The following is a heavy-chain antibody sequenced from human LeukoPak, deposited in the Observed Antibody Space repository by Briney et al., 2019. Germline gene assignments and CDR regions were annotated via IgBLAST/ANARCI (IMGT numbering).Heavy chain of an antibody. CDR2: FSSTGGNT. D-gene: IGHD3-16*01. J-gene: IGHJ4*02. CDR1: GFIFSDYV. CDR3: AREGLWDY. Sequence: GGSLRLSCAASGFIFSDYVMSWVRQAPGKGLEWVSGFSSTGGNTHYADSVKGQFTISRDNSKNTLFLQMNSLRVEDTAVYYCAREGLWDYWGQGTLVTVSS. V-gene: IGHV3-23*01.